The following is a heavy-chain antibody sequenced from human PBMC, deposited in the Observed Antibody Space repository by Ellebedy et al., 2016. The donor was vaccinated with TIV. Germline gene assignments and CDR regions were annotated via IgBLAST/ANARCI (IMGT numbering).Heavy chain of an antibody. V-gene: IGHV3-7*03. CDR3: ARFSGYDY. J-gene: IGHJ4*02. D-gene: IGHD5-12*01. Sequence: PGGSLRLSCAASGFTFSSYWMKWVSQAPGKGMEWVANINQDGSEKYYVDSVKGRFTISRDNAKNSLCLQMNSLRAEDTALYYCARFSGYDYWGQGTLVTVSS. CDR2: INQDGSEK. CDR1: GFTFSSYW.